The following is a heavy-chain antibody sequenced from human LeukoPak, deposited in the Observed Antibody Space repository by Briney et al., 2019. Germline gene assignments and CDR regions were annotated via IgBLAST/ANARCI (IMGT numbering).Heavy chain of an antibody. D-gene: IGHD6-19*01. J-gene: IGHJ3*02. Sequence: GGSLRLSCAASGFTFTNYNMNWVRQAPGKGLEWVSSITTSSTYIYYTDSVKGRFTISRDNAKNSLYLQMNSLRADDMAVYYCSGSGWTTDAFDIWGQGTMVTVSS. V-gene: IGHV3-21*01. CDR2: ITTSSTYI. CDR3: SGSGWTTDAFDI. CDR1: GFTFTNYN.